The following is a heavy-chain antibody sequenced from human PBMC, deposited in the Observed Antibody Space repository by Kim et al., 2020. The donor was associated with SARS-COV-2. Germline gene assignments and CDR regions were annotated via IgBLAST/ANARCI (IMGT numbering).Heavy chain of an antibody. CDR1: GGSISSYY. V-gene: IGHV4-59*08. D-gene: IGHD6-13*01. J-gene: IGHJ6*03. CDR3: ARRGIAAAGKYPYYYYYMDV. Sequence: SETLSLTCTVSGGSISSYYWSWIRQPPGKGLEWIGYIYYSGSTNYNPSLKSRVTISVDTSKNQFSLKLSSVTAADTAVYYCARRGIAAAGKYPYYYYYMDVWGKGTTVTVSS. CDR2: IYYSGST.